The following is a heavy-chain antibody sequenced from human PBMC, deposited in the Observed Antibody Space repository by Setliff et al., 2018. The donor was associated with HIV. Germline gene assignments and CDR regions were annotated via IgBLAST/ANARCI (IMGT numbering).Heavy chain of an antibody. CDR2: VSYTGRT. J-gene: IGHJ3*02. V-gene: IGHV4-39*01. CDR3: VRHNPTVVTDGYDI. Sequence: SETLSLTCAVSGGSTTSSTYYWGWIRQPPGRGLEWIGSVSYTGRTYYNPSLKSQVTISIDTSRDQFSLNLSSVTAADTAVYYCVRHNPTVVTDGYDIWGQGTKVTVSS. D-gene: IGHD2-21*02. CDR1: GGSTTSSTYY.